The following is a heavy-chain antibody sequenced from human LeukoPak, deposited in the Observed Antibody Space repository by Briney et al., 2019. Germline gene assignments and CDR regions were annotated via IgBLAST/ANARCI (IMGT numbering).Heavy chain of an antibody. J-gene: IGHJ4*02. CDR3: ARQTGSGLFILP. CDR1: GGFIGSSSYY. D-gene: IGHD3/OR15-3a*01. V-gene: IGHV4-39*07. Sequence: DPSETLSLTCTVSGGFIGSSSYYWGWIRQPPGKGLEWIGSIYYSGSTYYNPSLKSRVTISVDTSKNQFSLKLSSVTAADTAVYYCARQTGSGLFILPGGQGTLVTVSS. CDR2: IYYSGST.